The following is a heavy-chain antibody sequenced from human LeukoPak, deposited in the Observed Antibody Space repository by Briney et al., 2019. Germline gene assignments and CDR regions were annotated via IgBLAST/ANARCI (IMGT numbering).Heavy chain of an antibody. V-gene: IGHV4-34*01. J-gene: IGHJ4*02. CDR1: GGSFSGFY. CDR2: IHYSGNT. Sequence: PSETLSPTCAVYGGSFSGFYWGWIRQPQGKWLEWIGEIHYSGNTNYNPSLRSRVTISLDTPNNQFSLKLSSVTAADTAVYYCARGGVGRVDYWGQGTLVTVSS. D-gene: IGHD1-14*01. CDR3: ARGGVGRVDY.